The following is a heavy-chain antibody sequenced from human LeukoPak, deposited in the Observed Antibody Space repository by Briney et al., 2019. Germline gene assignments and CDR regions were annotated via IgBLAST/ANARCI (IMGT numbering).Heavy chain of an antibody. Sequence: GGSLRLSCATSGFTFSSYAVSWVRQAPGKGLEWVSAISGSGGSTYYADSVKGRFTISRDNSKNTLYLQMNSLRAEDTAVYYCAKRYFDWFDYYGMDVWGQGTTVTVSS. CDR1: GFTFSSYA. D-gene: IGHD3-9*01. CDR3: AKRYFDWFDYYGMDV. CDR2: ISGSGGST. J-gene: IGHJ6*02. V-gene: IGHV3-23*01.